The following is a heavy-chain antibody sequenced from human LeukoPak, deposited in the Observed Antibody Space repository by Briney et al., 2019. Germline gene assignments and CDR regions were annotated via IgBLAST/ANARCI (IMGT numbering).Heavy chain of an antibody. J-gene: IGHJ3*02. Sequence: SLRLSCVASGFSFDDYSMHWVRQGPGKGLEWVSGISWHSATIDYADSVKGRFTISRDNAKNSLYLQMSSLRAEDTALYYCAKDAGSSGWYILGVFDIWGQGTMVTVSS. D-gene: IGHD6-19*01. V-gene: IGHV3-9*01. CDR3: AKDAGSSGWYILGVFDI. CDR2: ISWHSATI. CDR1: GFSFDDYS.